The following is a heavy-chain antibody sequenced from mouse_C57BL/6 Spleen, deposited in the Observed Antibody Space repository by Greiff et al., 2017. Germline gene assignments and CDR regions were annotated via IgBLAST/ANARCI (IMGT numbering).Heavy chain of an antibody. CDR1: GYTFTSYD. J-gene: IGHJ4*01. D-gene: IGHD1-2*01. CDR3: ARSAKSVGYAMDD. V-gene: IGHV1-85*01. Sequence: QVQLQQSGPELVKPGASVKLSCKASGYTFTSYDINWVKQRPGQGLEWIGWIYPRDGSTKYNEKFKGKATLTVDTSSSTAYMELHSLTSADSAVYFCARSAKSVGYAMDDWGQGTSVTVSS. CDR2: IYPRDGST.